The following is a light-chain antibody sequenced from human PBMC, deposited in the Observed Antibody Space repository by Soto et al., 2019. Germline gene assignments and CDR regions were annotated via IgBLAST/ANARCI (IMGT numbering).Light chain of an antibody. CDR1: QSVSSY. Sequence: EILLTQSPATLSLSPGERATLSCRASQSVSSYLAWYQQKPGQAPRLLIYGASTRATGIPARISGSGSGTEFTLTISSLEPEDFAVYYCQQRSNWPRTFGQGTKVDIK. CDR2: GAS. V-gene: IGKV3-11*01. J-gene: IGKJ1*01. CDR3: QQRSNWPRT.